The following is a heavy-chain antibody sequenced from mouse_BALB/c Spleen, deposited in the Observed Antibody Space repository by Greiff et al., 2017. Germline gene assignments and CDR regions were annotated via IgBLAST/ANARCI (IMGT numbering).Heavy chain of an antibody. CDR1: GYTFTDYE. J-gene: IGHJ1*01. V-gene: IGHV1-15*01. D-gene: IGHD1-1*01. Sequence: QVQLQQSGAELVRPGASVTLSCKASGYTFTDYEMHWVKQTPVHGLEWIGAIDPETGGTAYNQKFKGKATLTADKSSSTAYMKLLSLTSEDSAVYYCTRWDITTVVEWYFDVWGAGTTVTVSS. CDR3: TRWDITTVVEWYFDV. CDR2: IDPETGGT.